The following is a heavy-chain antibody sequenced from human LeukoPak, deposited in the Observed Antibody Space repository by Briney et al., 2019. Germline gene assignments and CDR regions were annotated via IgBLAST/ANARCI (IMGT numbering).Heavy chain of an antibody. V-gene: IGHV1-69*04. J-gene: IGHJ3*02. Sequence: GASVKVSCKASGYTFTSYGISWVRQAPGQGLEWMGRIIPILGIANYAQKFQGRVTITADKSTSTAYMELSSLRSEDTAVYYCASSLALGAFDIWGQGTMVTVSS. CDR2: IIPILGIA. CDR3: ASSLALGAFDI. CDR1: GYTFTSYG.